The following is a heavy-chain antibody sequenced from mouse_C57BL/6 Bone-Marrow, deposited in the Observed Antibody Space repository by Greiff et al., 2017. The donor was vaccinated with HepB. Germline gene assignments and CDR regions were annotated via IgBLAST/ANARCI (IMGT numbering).Heavy chain of an antibody. J-gene: IGHJ3*01. CDR3: VRHNGSSPGAWFAY. CDR2: IRSKSNNYAT. D-gene: IGHD1-1*01. Sequence: EVQLVESGGGLVQPKGSLKLSCAASGFSFNTYAMNWVRQAPGKGLEWVARIRSKSNNYATYYADSVKDRFTISRDDSESMLYLQMNNLKTEDTAMYYCVRHNGSSPGAWFAYWGQGTLVTVSA. V-gene: IGHV10-1*01. CDR1: GFSFNTYA.